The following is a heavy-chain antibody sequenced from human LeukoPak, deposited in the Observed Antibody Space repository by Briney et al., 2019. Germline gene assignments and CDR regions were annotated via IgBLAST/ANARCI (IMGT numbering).Heavy chain of an antibody. CDR2: VNPNSGGT. V-gene: IGHV1-2*02. Sequence: ASVKVSCKASGYTFIGYYVHWVRQAPGQGLEWMGWVNPNSGGTDCAQKFQGRITMTRETSISTAYMELNSLRSDDTAVYYCARGDMVRGLYYMDVWGRGTTVTVSS. CDR3: ARGDMVRGLYYMDV. D-gene: IGHD3-10*01. CDR1: GYTFIGYY. J-gene: IGHJ6*03.